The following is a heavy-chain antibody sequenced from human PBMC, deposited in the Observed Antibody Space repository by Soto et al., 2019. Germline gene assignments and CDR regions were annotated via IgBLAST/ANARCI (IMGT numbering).Heavy chain of an antibody. D-gene: IGHD4-17*01. CDR3: AMDYGDRPEYFKH. Sequence: QVPLVQSGPDLKRPGASMKVSCKASGYTFTSYGISWVRQAPGQGLEWMAWISPLKGRTQYSQKAQGRVTLSTDTSSNTAYREMTTLRADDTAVYYCAMDYGDRPEYFKHWGQGTLVTVS. CDR1: GYTFTSYG. CDR2: ISPLKGRT. V-gene: IGHV1-18*04. J-gene: IGHJ1*01.